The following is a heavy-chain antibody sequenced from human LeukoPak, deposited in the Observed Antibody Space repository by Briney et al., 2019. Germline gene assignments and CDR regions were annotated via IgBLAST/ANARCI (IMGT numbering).Heavy chain of an antibody. CDR1: GGSFSGYY. D-gene: IGHD2-2*01. CDR3: ARGVVPAGY. V-gene: IGHV4-34*01. J-gene: IGHJ4*02. Sequence: SETLSLTCAVYGGSFSGYYWSWIRQPPGKGLEWIGEINHSGSTNYNPPLKSRVTISVDTSKNQFSLKLSSVTAADTAVYYCARGVVPAGYWGQGTLVTVSS. CDR2: INHSGST.